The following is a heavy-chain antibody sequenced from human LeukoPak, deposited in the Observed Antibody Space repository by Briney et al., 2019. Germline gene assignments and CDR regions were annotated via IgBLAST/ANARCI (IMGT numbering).Heavy chain of an antibody. CDR2: ISAYNGNT. J-gene: IGHJ6*02. Sequence: ASVKVSCKASGYTFTSYGISWVRQAPGQGLEWMVWISAYNGNTNYAQKLQGRVTMTTDTSTSTAYMELRSLRSDDTAVYYCARGSGYSIKGYYYYYGMDVWGQGTTVTVSS. CDR1: GYTFTSYG. CDR3: ARGSGYSIKGYYYYYGMDV. V-gene: IGHV1-18*01. D-gene: IGHD6-13*01.